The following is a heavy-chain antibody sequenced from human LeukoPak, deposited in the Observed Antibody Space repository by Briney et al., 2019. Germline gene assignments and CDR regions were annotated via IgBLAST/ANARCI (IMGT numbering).Heavy chain of an antibody. CDR1: GFTFSSYS. Sequence: GGSLRLSCAASGFTFSSYSMNWVRQAPGKGLEWVSSISSSSSYIYYADSVKGRFTISRDNAKNSLYLQMNSLRAEDTAVYYCARDGAAMEWFDPWGQGTLVTVSP. D-gene: IGHD2-2*01. CDR2: ISSSSSYI. CDR3: ARDGAAMEWFDP. V-gene: IGHV3-21*01. J-gene: IGHJ5*02.